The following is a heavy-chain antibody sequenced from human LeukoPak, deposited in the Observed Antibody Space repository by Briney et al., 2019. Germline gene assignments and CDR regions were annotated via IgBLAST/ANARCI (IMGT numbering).Heavy chain of an antibody. CDR2: INHSGST. CDR3: ARGHSSSWYPGSNWFDP. CDR1: GGSFSGYY. J-gene: IGHJ5*02. D-gene: IGHD6-13*01. Sequence: PSETLSLTCAVYGGSFSGYYWSWIRQPPGKGLEWIGEINHSGSTNYDPSLKSRVTISVDTSKNQFSLNLSSVTAADTAVYYCARGHSSSWYPGSNWFDPWGQGTLVTVSS. V-gene: IGHV4-34*01.